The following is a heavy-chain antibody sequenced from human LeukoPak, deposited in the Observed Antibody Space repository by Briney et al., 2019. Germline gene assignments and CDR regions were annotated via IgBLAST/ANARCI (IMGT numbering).Heavy chain of an antibody. CDR1: GYSISSGYY. Sequence: PSETLSLTCAVSGYSISSGYYWGWIRQPPGKGLEWVANIKQDGSEKYYVDSVKGRFTISRDNAKNSLYLQMNSLRAEDTAVYYCARDFSGLRTTVVTPSFDYWGQGTLVTVSS. CDR3: ARDFSGLRTTVVTPSFDY. D-gene: IGHD4-23*01. V-gene: IGHV3-7*01. J-gene: IGHJ4*02. CDR2: IKQDGSEK.